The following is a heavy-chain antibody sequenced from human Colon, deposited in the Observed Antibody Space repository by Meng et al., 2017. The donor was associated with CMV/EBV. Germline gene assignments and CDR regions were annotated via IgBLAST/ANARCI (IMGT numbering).Heavy chain of an antibody. J-gene: IGHJ4*02. D-gene: IGHD5-24*01. CDR3: ARWAGDVYNARPFDY. CDR2: INHSGGT. Sequence: SQTLSLTCAVYGGSFSGESFSTYYWNWIRQSPGKGLEWIGEINHSGGTKYNPSLKSRVTISVDTSKNQFSLRLRSVTAADTAVYYCARWAGDVYNARPFDYWGQGTLVTVSS. CDR1: GGSFSGESFSTYY. V-gene: IGHV4-34*01.